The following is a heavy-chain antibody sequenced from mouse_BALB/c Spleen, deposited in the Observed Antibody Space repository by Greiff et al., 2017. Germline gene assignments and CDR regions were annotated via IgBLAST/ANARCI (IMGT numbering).Heavy chain of an antibody. J-gene: IGHJ2*01. CDR3: AREEVREAYDYGPLDY. V-gene: IGHV1S29*02. Sequence: EVQLQQSGPELVKPGASVKISCKASGYTFTDYNMHWVKQSHGKSLEWIGYIYPYNGGTGYNQKFKSKATLTVDNSSSTAYMELRSLTSEDSAVYYCAREEVREAYDYGPLDYWGQGTTLTVSS. CDR2: IYPYNGGT. D-gene: IGHD2-4*01. CDR1: GYTFTDYN.